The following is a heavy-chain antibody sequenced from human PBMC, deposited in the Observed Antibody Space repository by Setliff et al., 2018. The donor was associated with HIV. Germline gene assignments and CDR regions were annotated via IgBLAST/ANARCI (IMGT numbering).Heavy chain of an antibody. CDR1: GFMFGVDW. D-gene: IGHD5-12*01. CDR3: AKDRSNIVATVADY. V-gene: IGHV3-7*01. J-gene: IGHJ4*02. CDR2: VTPDGSDK. Sequence: GGSLRLSCAASGFMFGVDWMSWVRQTPGKGLEWVASVTPDGSDKYYANSMRGRFTISRDNGKNSLYLQMNSLTAEDTAVYYCAKDRSNIVATVADYWGQGTLVTVSS.